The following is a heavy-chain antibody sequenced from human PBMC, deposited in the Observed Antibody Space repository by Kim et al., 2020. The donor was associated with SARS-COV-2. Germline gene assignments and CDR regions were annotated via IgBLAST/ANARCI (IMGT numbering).Heavy chain of an antibody. CDR1: GFTFSSYA. CDR2: ISGSGGTT. J-gene: IGHJ4*02. D-gene: IGHD2-2*01. CDR3: AKVRGSSTTPPDC. Sequence: GGSLRLSCAASGFTFSSYAMSWVRQAPGKGLEWVSAISGSGGTTYYADSVKGRFTISRDNSKNTLYLQMNSLRAEDTAVYYCAKVRGSSTTPPDCWGQGTLVTVSS. V-gene: IGHV3-23*01.